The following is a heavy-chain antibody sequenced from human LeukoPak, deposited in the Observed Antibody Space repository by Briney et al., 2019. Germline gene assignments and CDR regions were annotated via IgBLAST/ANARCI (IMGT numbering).Heavy chain of an antibody. CDR2: MNPNIRKT. J-gene: IGHJ6*03. CDR3: TRGTGAASPYYMDV. Sequence: ASVKVSCKASGYTFTRSDINSGRQATGQGREWRGWMNPNIRKTGHTQKFHGRVTTTRKTSITTAYTELSSLRSEATAVYYITRGTGAASPYYMDVWDKGTTVTVS. CDR1: GYTFTRSD. D-gene: IGHD1-1*01. V-gene: IGHV1-8*01.